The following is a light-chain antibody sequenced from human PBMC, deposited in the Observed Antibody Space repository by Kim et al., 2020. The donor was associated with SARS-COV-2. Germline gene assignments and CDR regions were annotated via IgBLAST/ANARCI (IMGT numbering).Light chain of an antibody. Sequence: PGERATLSCRASQSVSNSRLAWYQQKPGQAPRLLLYDASSRATGITDRFSGSGSGTDFTLTISRLEPEDFAVYYCQQYGASSLTFGGGTKVDIK. CDR2: DAS. V-gene: IGKV3-20*01. J-gene: IGKJ4*01. CDR3: QQYGASSLT. CDR1: QSVSNSR.